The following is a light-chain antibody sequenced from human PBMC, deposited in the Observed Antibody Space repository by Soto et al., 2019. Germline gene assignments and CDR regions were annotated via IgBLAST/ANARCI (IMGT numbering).Light chain of an antibody. CDR3: QQSYSTLFS. CDR2: GAS. Sequence: DIQMTQSPSSLSASVGDRVTIACRASQSISTYLNWYQQKPGKAPKLLIYGASSLQGGVPSRFSGSGSGTDFTLTISSLQPEDFGTYYCQQSYSTLFSFGPGTKVDIK. V-gene: IGKV1-39*01. J-gene: IGKJ3*01. CDR1: QSISTY.